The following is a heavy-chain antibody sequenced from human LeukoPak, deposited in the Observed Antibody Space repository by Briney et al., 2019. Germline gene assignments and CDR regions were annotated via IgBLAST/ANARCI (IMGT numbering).Heavy chain of an antibody. D-gene: IGHD2-2*01. J-gene: IGHJ4*02. V-gene: IGHV5-51*01. CDR3: ARRDCSSTSCYEN. CDR1: GYSFTSHW. CDR2: IYPGDSDT. Sequence: GESLKISCKGSGYSFTSHWIGWVRQMPGKGLEWMGIIYPGDSDTRYSPSFQGQVTISADKSISTAYLQWSSLKASDTAMYYCARRDCSSTSCYENWGQGTLVTVSS.